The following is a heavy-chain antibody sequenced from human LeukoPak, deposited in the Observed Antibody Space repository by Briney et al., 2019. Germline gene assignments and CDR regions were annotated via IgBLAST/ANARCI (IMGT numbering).Heavy chain of an antibody. CDR1: GYTFTGYY. Sequence: ASVKVSCKASGYTFTGYYMHWVRQAPGQGLEWMGWTNPNSGGTNYAQKFQGRVTMTRDTSISTAYMELSRLRSDDTAVYYCARDLFGYSYGETYQHWGQGTLVTVSS. CDR3: ARDLFGYSYGETYQH. V-gene: IGHV1-2*02. D-gene: IGHD5-18*01. J-gene: IGHJ1*01. CDR2: TNPNSGGT.